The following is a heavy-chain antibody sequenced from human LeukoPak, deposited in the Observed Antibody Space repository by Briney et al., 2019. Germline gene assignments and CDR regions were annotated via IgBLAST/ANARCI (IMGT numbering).Heavy chain of an antibody. J-gene: IGHJ4*02. D-gene: IGHD1-26*01. V-gene: IGHV3-23*01. Sequence: GGSLRLSCAVSGLTFTSYSMNWVRQAPGKGLEWVSTISGGGGSTYYADSVKGRFTISRDNPKNTLYLQVNSLRAEDTAVYYCAKGGKWDVTPFDYWGQGTLVTVSS. CDR1: GLTFTSYS. CDR3: AKGGKWDVTPFDY. CDR2: ISGGGGST.